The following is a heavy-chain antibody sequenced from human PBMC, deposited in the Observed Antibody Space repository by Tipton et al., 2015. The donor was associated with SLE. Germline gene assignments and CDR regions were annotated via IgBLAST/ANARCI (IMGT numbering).Heavy chain of an antibody. D-gene: IGHD5-18*01. CDR3: ARGARGNSYGSDEDFDY. CDR1: GASIRTYY. CDR2: MFHSGST. J-gene: IGHJ4*02. V-gene: IGHV4-59*01. Sequence: TLSLTCAVSGASIRTYYWSWLRQSPGKGLEWIGHMFHSGSTNYNPSLASRVTISIDKSKNQLSLTLNSVTTADTAMYYCARGARGNSYGSDEDFDYWGQGTLVTVSS.